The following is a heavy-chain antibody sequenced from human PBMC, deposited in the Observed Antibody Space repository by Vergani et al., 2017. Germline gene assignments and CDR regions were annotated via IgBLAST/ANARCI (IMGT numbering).Heavy chain of an antibody. CDR3: TRFGITILGVVIIDEAWFDP. V-gene: IGHV3-49*05. J-gene: IGHJ5*02. CDR1: GFTFGDYA. Sequence: EVQLVESGGGLVKPGRSLRLSCTASGFTFGDYAMSWFRQAPGKGLEWVGFIRSKAYGGTTEYAASVKGRFTISRDDSKSIAYLQMNSLKTEDTAVYYCTRFGITILGVVIIDEAWFDPWGQGTLVTVSS. D-gene: IGHD3-3*01. CDR2: IRSKAYGGTT.